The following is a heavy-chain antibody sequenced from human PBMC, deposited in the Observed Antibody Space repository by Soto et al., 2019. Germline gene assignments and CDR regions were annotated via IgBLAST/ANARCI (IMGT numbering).Heavy chain of an antibody. CDR3: AKDRGITGTTGDYYYGMDV. V-gene: IGHV3-30*18. CDR1: GFTFSSYG. J-gene: IGHJ6*02. Sequence: QVQLVESGGGVVQPGRSLRLSCAASGFTFSSYGMHWVRQAPGKGLEWVAVISYDGSNKYYADSVKGRFTISRDNSKNTLYLKMNSLRAEDTAVYYCAKDRGITGTTGDYYYGMDVWGQGTTVTVSS. CDR2: ISYDGSNK. D-gene: IGHD1-7*01.